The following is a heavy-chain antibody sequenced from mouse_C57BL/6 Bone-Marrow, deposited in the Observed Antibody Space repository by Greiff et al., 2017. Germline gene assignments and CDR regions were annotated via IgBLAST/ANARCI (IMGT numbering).Heavy chain of an antibody. CDR3: ARSSEGWFLPGFAY. Sequence: EVQLQQSGPELVKPGASVKISCKASGYSFTGYYMNWVKQSPEKSLEWIGEINPSTGGTTYNQKFKAKATLTVDKSSSTAYMQLKSLTSEDSAVYYSARSSEGWFLPGFAYWGQGTLVTVSA. CDR1: GYSFTGYY. D-gene: IGHD1-1*02. J-gene: IGHJ3*01. V-gene: IGHV1-42*01. CDR2: INPSTGGT.